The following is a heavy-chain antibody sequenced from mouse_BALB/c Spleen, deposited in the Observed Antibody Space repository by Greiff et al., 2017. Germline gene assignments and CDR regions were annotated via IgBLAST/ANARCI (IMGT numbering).Heavy chain of an antibody. V-gene: IGHV1S81*02. Sequence: QVQLQQPGAELVKPGASVKLSCKASGYTFTSYWMHWVKQRPGQGLEWIGEINPSNGRTNYNEKFKSKATLTVDKSSSTAYMQLSSLTSEDSAVYYCARGITTRGAYAMDYWGQGTSVTVSS. J-gene: IGHJ4*01. CDR3: ARGITTRGAYAMDY. CDR1: GYTFTSYW. CDR2: INPSNGRT. D-gene: IGHD2-4*01.